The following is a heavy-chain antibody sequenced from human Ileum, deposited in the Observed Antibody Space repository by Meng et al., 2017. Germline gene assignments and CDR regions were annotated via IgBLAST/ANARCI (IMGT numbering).Heavy chain of an antibody. CDR3: ARRGPDSSGYHYSH. J-gene: IGHJ4*02. V-gene: IGHV3-74*01. CDR1: GFTFSSYW. D-gene: IGHD3-22*01. Sequence: GGSLRLSCVASGFTFSSYWMYWVRQAPGKGLVCVSRTNSDGSITTYADSEKGRFTISRDNAKNTLYRQMTSLRAEDTAVYYCARRGPDSSGYHYSHWGQGTLVTVSS. CDR2: TNSDGSIT.